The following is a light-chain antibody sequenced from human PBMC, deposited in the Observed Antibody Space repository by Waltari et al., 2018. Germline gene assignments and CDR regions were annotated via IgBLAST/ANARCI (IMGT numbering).Light chain of an antibody. Sequence: DIQMTQSPSSLSASVGDRVTITCRASQSIASFLNWYQQKPGKAPKLLIYAASSLQSGVPSRFSASGSGTDFTLTISSLQPEDFATYHCQQSYKTPPLTFGGGTKVEMK. J-gene: IGKJ4*01. CDR3: QQSYKTPPLT. CDR2: AAS. CDR1: QSIASF. V-gene: IGKV1-39*01.